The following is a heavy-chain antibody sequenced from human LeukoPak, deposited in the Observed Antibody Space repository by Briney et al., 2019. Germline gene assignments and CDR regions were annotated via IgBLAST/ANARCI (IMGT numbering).Heavy chain of an antibody. CDR1: GGSVSSGNYY. Sequence: PSETLSLTCTVSGGSVSSGNYYWSWIRQPPGKGLEWIGYIFYTGSTKYNPSLKSRVTISVDTSKNQFSLKLTSATAADTAMYYCASDSSAWYYPFDIWSQGTTVTVSS. D-gene: IGHD6-19*01. CDR3: ASDSSAWYYPFDI. J-gene: IGHJ3*02. CDR2: IFYTGST. V-gene: IGHV4-61*01.